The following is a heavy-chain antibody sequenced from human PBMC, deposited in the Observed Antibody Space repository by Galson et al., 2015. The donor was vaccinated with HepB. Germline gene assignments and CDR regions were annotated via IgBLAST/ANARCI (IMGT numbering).Heavy chain of an antibody. D-gene: IGHD4-17*01. Sequence: SLRLSCAASGFTFSDYYMTWIRQAPGKGLEWLAYISSNTIYTNYADSVKGRFTIPRDNIKNSMYLQMNSLRAEDTAVYYCVRVADSDYGDHSHFDSWGLGTLVTVSS. CDR2: ISSNTIYT. V-gene: IGHV3-11*06. J-gene: IGHJ4*02. CDR1: GFTFSDYY. CDR3: VRVADSDYGDHSHFDS.